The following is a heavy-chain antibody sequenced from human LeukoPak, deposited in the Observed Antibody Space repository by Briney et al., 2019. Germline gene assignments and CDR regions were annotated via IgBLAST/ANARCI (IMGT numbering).Heavy chain of an antibody. CDR1: GDSVSSNTAA. Sequence: SQTLSLTCAISGDSVSSNTAAWNWIRQSPSRGLEWLGRTYYRSKYYNEYAMSVKSRITINPDTSKNQFSLQLNSVTPEDTALYYCARGSSGSWYEFDPWGQGTLVTVSS. CDR3: ARGSSGSWYEFDP. D-gene: IGHD6-13*01. CDR2: TYYRSKYYN. J-gene: IGHJ5*02. V-gene: IGHV6-1*01.